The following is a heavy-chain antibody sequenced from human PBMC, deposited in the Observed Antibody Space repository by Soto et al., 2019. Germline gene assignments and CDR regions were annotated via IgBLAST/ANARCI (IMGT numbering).Heavy chain of an antibody. CDR1: GGTFSSYA. Sequence: ASVKVSCKASGGTFSSYAISWVRQAPGQGLEWMGGITPIFGTANYAQKFQGRVTITADKSTSTAYMELSSLRSEDTAVYYCARMVYAPWYYDSSGYYYYFDYWGQGTLVTSPQ. V-gene: IGHV1-69*06. D-gene: IGHD3-22*01. CDR2: ITPIFGTA. J-gene: IGHJ4*02. CDR3: ARMVYAPWYYDSSGYYYYFDY.